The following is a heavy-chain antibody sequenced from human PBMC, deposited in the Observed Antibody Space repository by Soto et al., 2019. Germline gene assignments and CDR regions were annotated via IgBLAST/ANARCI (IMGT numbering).Heavy chain of an antibody. Sequence: EVQLVESGGGLVQPGGSLRLSCAASGFTFSSYWMSWVRQAPVKGLEWVGNIKQDGSEKNYVDFVEGRFTNSRDNAENSLYLQMNSLRAEDTAVYYCARIASAGRGWDVWGQGTTVVVSS. V-gene: IGHV3-7*01. J-gene: IGHJ6*02. CDR2: IKQDGSEK. D-gene: IGHD6-13*01. CDR3: ARIASAGRGWDV. CDR1: GFTFSSYW.